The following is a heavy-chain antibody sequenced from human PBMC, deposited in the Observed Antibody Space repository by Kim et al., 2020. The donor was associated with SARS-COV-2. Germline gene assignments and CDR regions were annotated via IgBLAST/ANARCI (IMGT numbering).Heavy chain of an antibody. Sequence: SVKVSCKASGGTFSSYAISWVRQAPGQGLDWMGGIIHIFGTANYAQKFQGRVTITADESTSTAYMELSSLRSEETAVYYCARDLGGDKGFDYWGQGTLVTVPS. CDR2: IIHIFGTA. V-gene: IGHV1-69*13. D-gene: IGHD2-21*01. CDR3: ARDLGGDKGFDY. CDR1: GGTFSSYA. J-gene: IGHJ4*02.